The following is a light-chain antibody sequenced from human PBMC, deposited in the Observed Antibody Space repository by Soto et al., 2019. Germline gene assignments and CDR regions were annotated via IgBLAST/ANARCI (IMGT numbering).Light chain of an antibody. CDR3: QQLDSYPPT. CDR2: GAS. V-gene: IGKV1-9*01. J-gene: IGKJ1*01. Sequence: IQLTQSPSSLSASVGDRVTITCRASRGISSSLAWYQQKPGKAPKLLIYGASTLQSGVPSRFSGSGSGTDFTLTISSLQPEDFATYYCQQLDSYPPTFDQGTKVEIK. CDR1: RGISSS.